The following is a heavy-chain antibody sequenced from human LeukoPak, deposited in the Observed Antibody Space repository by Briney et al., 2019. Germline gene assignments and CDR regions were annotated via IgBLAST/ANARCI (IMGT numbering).Heavy chain of an antibody. Sequence: TGGSLRLSCAASGFTFSNYSMNLVRQAPGKGLEWVSSISSSSSYIYYADSVKGRFTISRDNAKNSLYLQMNSLRAEDTAVYYCARRATYYYDSSGYFPPDCWGQGTLVTVSS. V-gene: IGHV3-21*01. CDR1: GFTFSNYS. J-gene: IGHJ4*02. CDR3: ARRATYYYDSSGYFPPDC. CDR2: ISSSSSYI. D-gene: IGHD3-22*01.